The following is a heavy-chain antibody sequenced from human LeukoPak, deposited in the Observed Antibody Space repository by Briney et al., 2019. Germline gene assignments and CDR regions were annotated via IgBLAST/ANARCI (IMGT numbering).Heavy chain of an antibody. V-gene: IGHV1-24*01. CDR3: ATDRWEQGGYAFDI. CDR1: GYTLTELS. J-gene: IGHJ3*02. Sequence: GASVKVSCKVSGYTLTELSMHWVRQAPGKGREWMGGFDPEDGETIYAQKFQGRVTMTEDTSTDTAYMELSSLRSEDTAVYYCATDRWEQGGYAFDIWGQGTIVTVSS. D-gene: IGHD1-26*01. CDR2: FDPEDGET.